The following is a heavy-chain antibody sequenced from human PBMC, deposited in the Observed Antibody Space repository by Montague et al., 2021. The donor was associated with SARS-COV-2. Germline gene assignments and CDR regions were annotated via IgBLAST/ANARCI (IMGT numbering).Heavy chain of an antibody. CDR2: ISYIGST. J-gene: IGHJ4*02. D-gene: IGHD3-22*01. CDR3: VRHSGYYDRSGYYDY. V-gene: IGHV4-59*08. CDR1: GDSVSRSY. Sequence: SETLSLTCTVSGDSVSRSYWSWIRQTPGKGLEWLAYISYIGSTNPNPSLKSRVTISVDTPKNQFSLKLSAVTAADTGVYYCVRHSGYYDRSGYYDYWGRGTLVTVSS.